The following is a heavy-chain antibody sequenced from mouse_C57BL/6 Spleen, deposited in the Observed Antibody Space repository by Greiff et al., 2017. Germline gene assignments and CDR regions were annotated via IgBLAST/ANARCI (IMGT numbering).Heavy chain of an antibody. J-gene: IGHJ2*01. CDR3: ARASNPYFDD. D-gene: IGHD2-5*01. CDR2: ISYDGSN. Sequence: EVQLQQSGPGLVKPSPSLSLSCSVTGYSITSGYYWYWIRQFPGNKLEWMGDISYDGSNNYNQSIKNRISITRDTSKNPFFLKLNSVTTEDTATYYCARASNPYFDDWGQGTTLTVAS. V-gene: IGHV3-6*01. CDR1: GYSITSGYY.